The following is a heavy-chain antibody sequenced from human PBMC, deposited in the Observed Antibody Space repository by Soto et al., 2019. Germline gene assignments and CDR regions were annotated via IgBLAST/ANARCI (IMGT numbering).Heavy chain of an antibody. J-gene: IGHJ6*02. D-gene: IGHD3-10*01. Sequence: QVQLQESGPGLVKPSQTLSLTCTVSGGSISSGGYYWSWIRQHPRKGLEWIGYIYYSGSTYYNPSLKSRVTISVDTSKNQSSLKLSSVTAADTAVYYCARVWFGELLTYGMDVWGQGTTVTVSS. V-gene: IGHV4-31*03. CDR1: GGSISSGGYY. CDR2: IYYSGST. CDR3: ARVWFGELLTYGMDV.